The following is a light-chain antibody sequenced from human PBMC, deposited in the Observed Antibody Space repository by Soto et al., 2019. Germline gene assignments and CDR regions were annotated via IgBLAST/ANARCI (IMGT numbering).Light chain of an antibody. J-gene: IGKJ5*01. V-gene: IGKV3-15*01. CDR2: GAS. Sequence: ILMTRSKDPITVSPCERANLFCRARQSVTSRNLAWYQQKSGQAPRLLIYGASTRATGIPARFSGSGSETDFTLTVSSLRSEDSAVYYCQQYNYWPITFGQGTRLEI. CDR1: QSVTSRN. CDR3: QQYNYWPIT.